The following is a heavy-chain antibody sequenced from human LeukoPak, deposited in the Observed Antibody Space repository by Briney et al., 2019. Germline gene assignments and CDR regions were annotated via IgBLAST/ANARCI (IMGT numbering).Heavy chain of an antibody. CDR2: FNHSGST. V-gene: IGHV4-59*01. CDR1: GXSIRSYY. J-gene: IGHJ4*02. D-gene: IGHD2-15*01. Sequence: SETLSLTCTVSGXSIRSYYGSWIRQPPGKGLEWIGEFNHSGSTNYNASLTNRVTISVDTSKNQFSLKLSSVTAADTAVHYCAREVGYCSGGSCYSYFDYWGQGTLVTVSS. CDR3: AREVGYCSGGSCYSYFDY.